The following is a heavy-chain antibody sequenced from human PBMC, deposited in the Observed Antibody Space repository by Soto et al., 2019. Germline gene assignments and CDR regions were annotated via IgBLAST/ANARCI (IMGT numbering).Heavy chain of an antibody. CDR2: INPDNGES. V-gene: IGHV1-3*01. CDR3: ARDGWVTMRHFHI. D-gene: IGHD4-17*01. J-gene: IGHJ3*02. Sequence: ASVKVSCKASGYTFSSYAMHWVRQAPGQRPEWLGWINPDNGESKTSQKLQGKVTISTDTSATTVYMELSSLTSEDTAVYYCARDGWVTMRHFHIWGQGTMVTVSS. CDR1: GYTFSSYA.